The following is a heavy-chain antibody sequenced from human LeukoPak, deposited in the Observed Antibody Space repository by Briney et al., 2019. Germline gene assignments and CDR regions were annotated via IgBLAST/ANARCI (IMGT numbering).Heavy chain of an antibody. CDR3: ARSGIKMVRGVIIKSPYHMDV. Sequence: GGSLRLSCGASGFTLSTYTMDWVRQAPGKGLEWVSSISSSSSYIYYADSVKGRFTISRDDAKNSLSLQMNSLRAEDTAVYYCARSGIKMVRGVIIKSPYHMDVWGKGTTVTVSS. CDR2: ISSSSSYI. V-gene: IGHV3-21*01. CDR1: GFTLSTYT. J-gene: IGHJ6*03. D-gene: IGHD3-10*01.